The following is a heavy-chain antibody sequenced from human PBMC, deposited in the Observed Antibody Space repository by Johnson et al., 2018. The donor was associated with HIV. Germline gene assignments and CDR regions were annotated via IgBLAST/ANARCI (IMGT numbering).Heavy chain of an antibody. D-gene: IGHD1-26*01. CDR3: ARLTWDQNRGWDAFDI. J-gene: IGHJ3*02. V-gene: IGHV3-66*03. CDR2: IYSGGST. Sequence: VQLVESGGGLIQPGGSLRLSCAASGFTVSSNYMSWVRQAPGKGLEWVSVIYSGGSTYYADPMKGRFTISRDNSKNTLYLQMNSLRAEDTAVYYCARLTWDQNRGWDAFDIWGQGTMVTVSS. CDR1: GFTVSSNY.